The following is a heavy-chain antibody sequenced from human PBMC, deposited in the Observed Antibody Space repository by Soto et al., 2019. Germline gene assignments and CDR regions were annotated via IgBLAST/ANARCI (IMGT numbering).Heavy chain of an antibody. CDR3: AKAIRFLDMALDS. Sequence: EVHLLESGGNLVQPGGSLRLSCAASGFTFSSYAMSWVRQAPGKGPEWVSSVSGSGDVRHYADSVKGRFTISRDNSKNTLWLQMTSLRAEDTAVYYCAKAIRFLDMALDSWGQGALVTVSS. CDR2: VSGSGDVR. J-gene: IGHJ4*02. CDR1: GFTFSSYA. V-gene: IGHV3-23*01. D-gene: IGHD3-9*01.